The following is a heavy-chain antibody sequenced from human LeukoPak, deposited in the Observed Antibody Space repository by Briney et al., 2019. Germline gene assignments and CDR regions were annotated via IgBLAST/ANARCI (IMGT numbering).Heavy chain of an antibody. D-gene: IGHD3-10*01. V-gene: IGHV4-59*01. J-gene: IGHJ5*02. CDR2: VYYSGRT. Sequence: SETLSLTCTVSGGSISSYYWSWIRQPPGKGLEWIGFVYYSGRTSYNPSLKSRVTISVDTSKSQFSLRLSSVTAADTAMYYCARLGLGDEACWFDPWGQRTLVTVSS. CDR1: GGSISSYY. CDR3: ARLGLGDEACWFDP.